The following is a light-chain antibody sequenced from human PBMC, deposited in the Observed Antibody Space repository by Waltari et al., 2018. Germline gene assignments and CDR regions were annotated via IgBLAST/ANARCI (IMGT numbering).Light chain of an antibody. V-gene: IGLV1-44*01. CDR2: SNY. CDR3: SAWDGRLTGVV. Sequence: QSVLTQPPSASGTPGQRVTISCSGSSSNIGSGTVNWYQQLPGTAPKLLIYSNYERPSGVPDRFSGSKSGTSASLAISGLQSEDEAHYYCSAWDGRLTGVVFGGGTKLTVL. J-gene: IGLJ3*02. CDR1: SSNIGSGT.